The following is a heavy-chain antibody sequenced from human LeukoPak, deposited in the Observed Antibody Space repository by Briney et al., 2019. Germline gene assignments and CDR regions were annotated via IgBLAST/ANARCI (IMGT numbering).Heavy chain of an antibody. Sequence: SETLSLTCTVSGGSISSYYWSWIRQPPGKGLEWIGYIYYSGSTNYNPSLKSRVTISVDTSKNQFSLKLSSVTAADTAVYYCARGISAGVILTGYPKNKNIYYFDYWGQGTLVTVSS. D-gene: IGHD3-9*01. V-gene: IGHV4-59*01. CDR3: ARGISAGVILTGYPKNKNIYYFDY. CDR2: IYYSGST. CDR1: GGSISSYY. J-gene: IGHJ4*02.